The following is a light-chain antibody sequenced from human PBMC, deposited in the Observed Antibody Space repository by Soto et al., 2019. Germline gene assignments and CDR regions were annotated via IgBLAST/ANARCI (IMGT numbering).Light chain of an antibody. Sequence: EIVMTQSPATLSVSPGERATLSCRASQFVSSNVAWYQQKPGQGPRFLMSGASNRATGIPARFSGSGSGTEFTLTISSLQSEDFAVYYCQQYNQWPRTFGQGTKVEIK. CDR2: GAS. CDR1: QFVSSN. CDR3: QQYNQWPRT. J-gene: IGKJ1*01. V-gene: IGKV3D-15*01.